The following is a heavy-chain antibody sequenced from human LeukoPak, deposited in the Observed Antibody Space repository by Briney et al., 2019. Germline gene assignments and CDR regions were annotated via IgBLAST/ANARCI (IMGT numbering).Heavy chain of an antibody. Sequence: GWALRLSCPASGFTFISYWLHWVRQARGKGLVWVARIKSDGSTNYADSVKGRFTISRDNAKNTVSLQMNSLRAEDTRVYYCARAPSEIGGYYPEYFRHWGQGTLVTVSS. CDR3: ARAPSEIGGYYPEYFRH. CDR2: IKSDGST. CDR1: GFTFISYW. V-gene: IGHV3-74*01. J-gene: IGHJ1*01. D-gene: IGHD3-22*01.